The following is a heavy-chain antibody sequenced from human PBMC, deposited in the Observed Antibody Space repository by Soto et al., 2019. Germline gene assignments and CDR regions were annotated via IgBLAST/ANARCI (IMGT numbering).Heavy chain of an antibody. CDR2: ISSDGSST. V-gene: IGHV3-74*03. Sequence: EVQLVESGGGLVQPGGSLRLSCAASGFTFSGSRMHWVRQAPGKGLVWVSRISSDGSSTTYADSVKGRFTISRDNAKNMLYLQMNSLRAEDTAVYYCATAGTGTLTYWGQGTLATVSS. CDR3: ATAGTGTLTY. D-gene: IGHD1-1*01. J-gene: IGHJ4*02. CDR1: GFTFSGSR.